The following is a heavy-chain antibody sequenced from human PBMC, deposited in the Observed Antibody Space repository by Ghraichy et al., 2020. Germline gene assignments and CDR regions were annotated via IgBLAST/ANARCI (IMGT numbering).Heavy chain of an antibody. CDR3: ARGGYSSGYYYFDY. CDR1: GGSFSGYY. J-gene: IGHJ4*02. CDR2: INHRGST. Sequence: SETLSLTCAVYGGSFSGYYWSWIRQPPGEGLEWIGEINHRGSTTYNPSLKSRVTISVDTYKKQTSLKLSSVTAADTAVYYCARGGYSSGYYYFDYWGQGTLVTLSS. V-gene: IGHV4-34*01. D-gene: IGHD3-22*01.